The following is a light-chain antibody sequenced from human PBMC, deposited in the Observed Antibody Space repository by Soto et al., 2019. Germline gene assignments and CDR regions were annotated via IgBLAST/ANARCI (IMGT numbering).Light chain of an antibody. J-gene: IGLJ1*01. CDR2: QVS. CDR1: SSDVGGYKY. Sequence: QSALAQPASVSGSPGQSITISCSGTSSDVGGYKYVSWYQQHPDKAPKLMIYQVSHRPSEVSNRFSGSKSGNTASLTISGLQAEDEAVYYCSSYTSTSTLHVFGNGTKVTVL. V-gene: IGLV2-14*01. CDR3: SSYTSTSTLHV.